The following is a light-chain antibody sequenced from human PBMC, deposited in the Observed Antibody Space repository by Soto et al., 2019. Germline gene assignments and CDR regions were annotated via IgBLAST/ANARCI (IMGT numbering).Light chain of an antibody. J-gene: IGLJ2*01. V-gene: IGLV2-14*01. CDR3: SSYTSSSTLV. CDR2: EVS. Sequence: QSVLTQPASVSGAPGQSITISCTGTSRDVGGYHDVSWYQQHPGKAPKLMIYEVSHRPSGVSNRFSCSKSGNTASLTISGLQAEDEADYYCSSYTSSSTLVFGGGTKLTVL. CDR1: SRDVGGYHD.